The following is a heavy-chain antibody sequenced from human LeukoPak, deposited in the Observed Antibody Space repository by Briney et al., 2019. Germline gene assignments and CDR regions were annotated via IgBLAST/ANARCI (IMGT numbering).Heavy chain of an antibody. CDR3: AKGARPIRRYFDWFVSLYFDY. CDR1: GFTSTKYA. V-gene: IGHV3-23*01. CDR2: ITDSGGST. D-gene: IGHD3-9*01. Sequence: PGGSLRLSCAASGFTSTKYAMNWVRQAPGKGLEWVSSITDSGGSTYYADSVKGRFTISRDNSKNTLYLQMNSLRAEDMAVYYCAKGARPIRRYFDWFVSLYFDYWGQGTLITVSS. J-gene: IGHJ4*02.